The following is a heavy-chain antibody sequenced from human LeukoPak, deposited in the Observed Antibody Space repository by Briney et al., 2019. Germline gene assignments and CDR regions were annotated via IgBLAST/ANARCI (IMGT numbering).Heavy chain of an antibody. Sequence: GASVKVSCKVSGYTLTELSMHWVRQAPGQGLEWMGWINTNTGGTKYARKFQGRVTMTRDTSISTAYMELSRLTSDDTALYYCATYYYDSSAWDYWGQGSLVTVSS. V-gene: IGHV1-2*02. CDR1: GYTLTELS. CDR3: ATYYYDSSAWDY. D-gene: IGHD3-22*01. J-gene: IGHJ4*02. CDR2: INTNTGGT.